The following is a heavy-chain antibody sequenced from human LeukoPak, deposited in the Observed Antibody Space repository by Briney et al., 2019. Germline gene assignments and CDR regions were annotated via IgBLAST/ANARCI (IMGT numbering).Heavy chain of an antibody. CDR2: ISSSSSYI. V-gene: IGHV3-21*01. CDR1: GFTLSSYS. CDR3: ARDAAYYYDSSGYPYMDV. D-gene: IGHD3-22*01. Sequence: GGSLRLSCAASGFTLSSYSMNWVRQAPGKGLEWVSSISSSSSYIYYADSVKGRFTISRDNAKNSLYLQMNSLRAEDTAVYYCARDAAYYYDSSGYPYMDVWGKGTTVTISS. J-gene: IGHJ6*03.